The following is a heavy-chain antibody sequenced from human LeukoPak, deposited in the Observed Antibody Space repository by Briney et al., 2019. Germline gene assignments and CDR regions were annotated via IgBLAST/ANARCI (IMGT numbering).Heavy chain of an antibody. CDR2: IYYSGST. V-gene: IGHV4-59*01. J-gene: IGHJ4*02. CDR3: ARTTPLATVVSFDY. Sequence: SETLSLTCTVSGGSISSYYWSWIRQPPGKGLEWIGYIYYSGSTNYNPSLKSRVTISVDTSKNQFSLKLSSVTAADTAVYYCARTTPLATVVSFDYWGQGTLVTVPS. D-gene: IGHD4-23*01. CDR1: GGSISSYY.